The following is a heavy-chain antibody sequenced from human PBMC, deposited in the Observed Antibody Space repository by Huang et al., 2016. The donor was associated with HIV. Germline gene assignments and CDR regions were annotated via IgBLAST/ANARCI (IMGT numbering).Heavy chain of an antibody. Sequence: QVQLQQWGAGLLKPSETLSLTCAVYGGSVSAHYWSWNRQPPGKGLEWIAEINDNGHTNDTPALKSRVTISVHTSRNQFSLKLNSVTAADAAVYYCARASWYEPRSWYFGLWGRDTLFTVSS. CDR1: GGSVSAHY. V-gene: IGHV4-34*01. CDR2: INDNGHT. CDR3: ARASWYEPRSWYFGL. J-gene: IGHJ2*01. D-gene: IGHD6-13*01.